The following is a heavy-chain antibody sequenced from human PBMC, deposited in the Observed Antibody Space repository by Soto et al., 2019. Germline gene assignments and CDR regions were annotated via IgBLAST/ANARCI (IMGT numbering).Heavy chain of an antibody. CDR1: GYTFTSYD. J-gene: IGHJ6*02. CDR2: MNPNSGNT. V-gene: IGHV1-8*01. CDR3: ASGYSSSLLYYYGMDV. D-gene: IGHD6-6*01. Sequence: ASVNVSCKASGYTFTSYDINWVRQATGQGLEWMGWMNPNSGNTGYAQKFQGRVTMTRNTSISTAYMELSSLRSEDTAVYYCASGYSSSLLYYYGMDVWGQGTTVTVSS.